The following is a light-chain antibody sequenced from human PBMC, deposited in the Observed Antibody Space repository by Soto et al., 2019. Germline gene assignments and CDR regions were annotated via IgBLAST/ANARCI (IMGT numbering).Light chain of an antibody. V-gene: IGLV1-40*01. J-gene: IGLJ3*02. Sequence: QSVLTQPPSVSGAPGQRVTISCTGSSSNIGAGYDVHWYQQLPGTAPKLLTYGNSNRPSGVPDRFSGSKSGTSASLAITGVQAEDEADYYGQSYDSSLSGWVFGGGTKVTVL. CDR1: SSNIGAGYD. CDR2: GNS. CDR3: QSYDSSLSGWV.